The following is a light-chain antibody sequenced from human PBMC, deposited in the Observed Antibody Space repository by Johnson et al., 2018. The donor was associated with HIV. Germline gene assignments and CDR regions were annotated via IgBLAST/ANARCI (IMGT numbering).Light chain of an antibody. V-gene: IGLV1-51*01. CDR1: SSNIGNNY. Sequence: QSVLTQPPSVSAAPGQKVTISCSRSSSNIGNNYVSWYQQLPGTAPKLLIYDNNKRPSGIPDRFSGSKSGPSATLGITGLQTGDEADYYCGTWDSSLTSYVFGAGTKVTVL. J-gene: IGLJ1*01. CDR3: GTWDSSLTSYV. CDR2: DNN.